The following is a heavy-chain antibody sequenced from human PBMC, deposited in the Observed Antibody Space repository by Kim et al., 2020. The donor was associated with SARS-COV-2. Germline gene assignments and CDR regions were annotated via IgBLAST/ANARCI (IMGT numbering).Heavy chain of an antibody. D-gene: IGHD3-22*01. V-gene: IGHV3-30-3*01. J-gene: IGHJ4*02. CDR1: GFTFSSYA. CDR3: ARDLAISMIVVVITRDGYYFDS. CDR2: ISYDGSNK. Sequence: GGSLRLSCAASGFTFSSYAMHWVRQAPGKGLEWVAVISYDGSNKYYADSVKGRFTISRDNSKNTLYLQMNSLRAEDTAVYYCARDLAISMIVVVITRDGYYFDSWSQGTLVTVSS.